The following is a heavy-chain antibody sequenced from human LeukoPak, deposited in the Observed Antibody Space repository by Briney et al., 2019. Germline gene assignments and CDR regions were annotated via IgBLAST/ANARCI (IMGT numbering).Heavy chain of an antibody. CDR2: ISYDGSNK. D-gene: IGHD5/OR15-5a*01. V-gene: IGHV3-30-3*01. CDR1: GFTFSSYA. CDR3: GKGPGYSVYDNLPHH. J-gene: IGHJ5*02. Sequence: GRSLRLSCAASGFTFSSYAMHWVRQAPGKGLEWVAVISYDGSNKYYADSVKGRFTISRDNSKNTLNLQMDSLRADDTAVYYCGKGPGYSVYDNLPHHWGQGTLVTVSS.